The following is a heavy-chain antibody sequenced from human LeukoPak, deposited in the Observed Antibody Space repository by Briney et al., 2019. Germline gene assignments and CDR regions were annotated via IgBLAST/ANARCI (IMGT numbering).Heavy chain of an antibody. CDR3: ERSAYGWTEQFDF. CDR2: IDASGGST. J-gene: IGHJ4*02. V-gene: IGHV3-23*01. CDR1: GFTFSNYA. Sequence: GGSLRLSCAASGFTFSNYAMSWVRQAPGKGLEWVSAIDASGGSTAHADSVRGRFTISRDNSKNTLYMQMNTLRAEDTAVYFCERSAYGWTEQFDFWGQGTLVTVSS. D-gene: IGHD1/OR15-1a*01.